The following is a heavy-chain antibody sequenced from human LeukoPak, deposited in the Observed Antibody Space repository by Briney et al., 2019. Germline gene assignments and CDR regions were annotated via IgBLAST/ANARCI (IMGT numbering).Heavy chain of an antibody. CDR1: GFTFNDYG. V-gene: IGHV3-20*04. D-gene: IGHD3-22*01. CDR2: INWNGGRT. J-gene: IGHJ4*02. Sequence: GGSLRLSCAASGFTFNDYGMSWVHQAPGKGLEWVSGINWNGGRTGYADSMKGRFIISRDNAKNSLYLQVNSLRAEDTALYYCARNFGGGDSSGPYYWGQGTLVTVSS. CDR3: ARNFGGGDSSGPYY.